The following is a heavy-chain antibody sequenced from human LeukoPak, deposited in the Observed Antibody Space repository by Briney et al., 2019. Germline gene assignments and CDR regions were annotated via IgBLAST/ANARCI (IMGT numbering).Heavy chain of an antibody. J-gene: IGHJ2*01. Sequence: SETLSLTCSVSGGSIRSYYWSWIRQPPGKGLEWIAYIYYSGSTNYNPSLKSRVTISVDTSKNQFSLKLSSVTAADTAVYYCARVYYSNSYDYWYFDLWGRGTLVTISS. CDR1: GGSIRSYY. CDR3: ARVYYSNSYDYWYFDL. D-gene: IGHD6-13*01. V-gene: IGHV4-59*01. CDR2: IYYSGST.